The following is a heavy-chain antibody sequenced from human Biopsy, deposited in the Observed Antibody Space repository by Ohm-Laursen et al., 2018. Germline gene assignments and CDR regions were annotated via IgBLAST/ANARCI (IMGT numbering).Heavy chain of an antibody. V-gene: IGHV4-4*07. Sequence: TLSLTCTVSGASTTSYYWSWIRQPAGKGLEWIGHTYKGGNTNHNPSLKSRVSMSVDTSKNQLSLTLRSVTAADTAVYYCARDLPSSYYYAMDVWGQGTTVTVSS. CDR2: TYKGGNT. J-gene: IGHJ6*02. CDR3: ARDLPSSYYYAMDV. CDR1: GASTTSYY.